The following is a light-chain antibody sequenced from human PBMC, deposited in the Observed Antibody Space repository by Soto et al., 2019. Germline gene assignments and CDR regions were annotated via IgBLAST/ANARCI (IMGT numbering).Light chain of an antibody. CDR2: KAS. CDR3: QQYNSFPWT. CDR1: QSISSW. J-gene: IGKJ1*01. V-gene: IGKV1-5*03. Sequence: IEVTQSPSSLAASLGDRVTITCRASQSISSWLAWYQQKPGKAPKLLIYKASSLESGVPSGFSGSGSGTEFTLTISSLQPDDFATYYCQQYNSFPWTFGQGTKVDIK.